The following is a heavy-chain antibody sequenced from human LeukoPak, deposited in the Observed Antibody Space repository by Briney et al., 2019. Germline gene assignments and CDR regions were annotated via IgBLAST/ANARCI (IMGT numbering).Heavy chain of an antibody. CDR1: GGSISSYY. Sequence: SETLSLTCTVSGGSISSYYWNWIRQPPGKGLEWIGYIYYSGSTNYNPSLKSRVTISVDTSKNQFSLKLSSVTAADTAVYYCARGGIAVAGIFDYWGQGTLVTVSS. CDR2: IYYSGST. D-gene: IGHD6-19*01. V-gene: IGHV4-59*01. J-gene: IGHJ4*02. CDR3: ARGGIAVAGIFDY.